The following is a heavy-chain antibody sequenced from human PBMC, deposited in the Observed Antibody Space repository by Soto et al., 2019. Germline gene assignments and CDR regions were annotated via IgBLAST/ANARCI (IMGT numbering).Heavy chain of an antibody. Sequence: PSETLSLTCTVSGVSITDYHWSWIRQSPGRGLEWIGYIFSRGTPNYNPSLKSRVTISVDTSRNQFSLKLNSLTAADTAMYFCAKRFGDYVGWFEPWGQGALVTVSS. CDR2: IFSRGTP. CDR3: AKRFGDYVGWFEP. D-gene: IGHD4-17*01. V-gene: IGHV4-59*01. CDR1: GVSITDYH. J-gene: IGHJ5*02.